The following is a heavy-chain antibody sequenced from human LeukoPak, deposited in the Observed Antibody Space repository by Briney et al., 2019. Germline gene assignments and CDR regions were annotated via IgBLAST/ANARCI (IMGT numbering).Heavy chain of an antibody. CDR3: ARGGSVLRYFDWLGGYFDY. Sequence: ASVKVSCKASGYTFTSYAMHWVRQAPGQRLEWMGWINAGNGNTKYSQKFQGRVTITRDTSASTVYMELSSLRSEDTAVYYCARGGSVLRYFDWLGGYFDYWGQGTLVTVSS. CDR1: GYTFTSYA. CDR2: INAGNGNT. D-gene: IGHD3-9*01. V-gene: IGHV1-3*01. J-gene: IGHJ4*02.